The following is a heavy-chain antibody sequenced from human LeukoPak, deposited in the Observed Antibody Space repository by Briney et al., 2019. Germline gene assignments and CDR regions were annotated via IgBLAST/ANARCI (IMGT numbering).Heavy chain of an antibody. J-gene: IGHJ2*01. CDR3: ARHVNWYLDL. V-gene: IGHV5-51*01. CDR1: GYTFTSYW. Sequence: GESLRISCKGSGYTFTSYWIGWVRQMPGKGLEWMGIIYPGDSDTRYSPPLQGQVTISADKSISTAYLQWSSLKASDTAMYYCARHVNWYLDLWGRGTLVTVSS. CDR2: IYPGDSDT.